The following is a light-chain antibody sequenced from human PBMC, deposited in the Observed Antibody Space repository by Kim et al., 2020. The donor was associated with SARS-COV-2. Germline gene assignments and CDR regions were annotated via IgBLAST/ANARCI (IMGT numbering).Light chain of an antibody. V-gene: IGLV2-8*01. Sequence: QSALTQPPSASGSPGQSVTISCTGTSSDVGGYNYVSWYQQHPGKAPKLMIYEVTQRPSGVPDRFSGSKSGNTASLTVSGLQAEDEAVYYCSSYAGNNHQVLFGGGTQLTVL. CDR3: SSYAGNNHQVL. CDR1: SSDVGGYNY. J-gene: IGLJ2*01. CDR2: EVT.